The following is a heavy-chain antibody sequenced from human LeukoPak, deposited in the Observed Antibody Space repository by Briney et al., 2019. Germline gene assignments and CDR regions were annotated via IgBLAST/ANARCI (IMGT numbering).Heavy chain of an antibody. J-gene: IGHJ3*01. V-gene: IGHV1-2*02. CDR2: INPDSGVT. Sequence: GASVKVSCKASGYTFTSYGISWVRQAPGQGLEWMGWINPDSGVTNFAERFQGRVTMTRDTSISTAYMELSRLRSDDTAVYYCARELPNYYGSGSGAFDVWGQGTMVTVSS. CDR1: GYTFTSYG. CDR3: ARELPNYYGSGSGAFDV. D-gene: IGHD3-10*01.